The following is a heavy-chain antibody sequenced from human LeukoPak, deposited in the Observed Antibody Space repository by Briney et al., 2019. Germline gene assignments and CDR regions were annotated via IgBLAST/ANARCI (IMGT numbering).Heavy chain of an antibody. Sequence: GGSLRLSRVTSGFTFSTYAMSWAREAPGEGLEWFSSIGRGGGTSYADSAKARFPISRHNSKPTLHLQMNCESSERTPIFYCAKKSGSSYSSGLDYWGQGTLVTVSS. CDR1: GFTFSTYA. CDR2: IGRGGGT. V-gene: IGHV3-23*01. J-gene: IGHJ4*02. CDR3: AKKSGSSYSSGLDY. D-gene: IGHD2-15*01.